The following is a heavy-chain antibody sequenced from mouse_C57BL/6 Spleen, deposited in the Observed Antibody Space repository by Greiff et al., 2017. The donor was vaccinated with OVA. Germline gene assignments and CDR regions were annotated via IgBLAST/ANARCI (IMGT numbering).Heavy chain of an antibody. J-gene: IGHJ2*01. CDR2: IDPSDSYT. V-gene: IGHV1-69*01. CDR3: ARYYCGSESDC. D-gene: IGHD1-1*01. CDR1: GYTFTSYW. Sequence: VQLQQPGAELVMPGASVKLSCKASGYTFTSYWMHWVKQRPGQGLEWIGYIDPSDSYTNYNQKFKGKSTLTVDKSSSTAYMQLSSLTSEDSAVYSCARYYCGSESDCWGKGTTLTVYS.